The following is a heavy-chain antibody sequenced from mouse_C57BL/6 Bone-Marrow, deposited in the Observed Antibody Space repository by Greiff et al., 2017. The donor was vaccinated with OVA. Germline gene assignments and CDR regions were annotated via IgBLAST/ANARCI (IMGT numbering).Heavy chain of an antibody. J-gene: IGHJ4*01. CDR2: IDPETGGT. CDR1: GYTFTDYE. Sequence: LVESGAELVRPGASVTLSCKASGYTFTDYEMHWVKQTPVHGLEWIGAIDPETGGTAYNQKFKGKAILTADKSSSTAYMELRSLTSEDSAVYYCTRGGFITTVVAYYYAMDYWGQGTSVTVSS. D-gene: IGHD1-1*01. CDR3: TRGGFITTVVAYYYAMDY. V-gene: IGHV1-15*01.